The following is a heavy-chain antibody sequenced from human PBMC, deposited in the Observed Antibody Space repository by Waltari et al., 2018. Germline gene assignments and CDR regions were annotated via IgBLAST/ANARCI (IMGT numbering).Heavy chain of an antibody. J-gene: IGHJ6*03. Sequence: EVQLVESGGGLVKPGGSLRLSCAASGFTFSNAWMSWVSQAPGKGREWVGRIKSKTDGGTTDYAAPVKGRFTISRDDSKNTLYLQMNSLKTEDTAVYYCTTRYSSSWPYYYYMDVWGKGTTVTISS. V-gene: IGHV3-15*01. D-gene: IGHD6-13*01. CDR3: TTRYSSSWPYYYYMDV. CDR2: IKSKTDGGTT. CDR1: GFTFSNAW.